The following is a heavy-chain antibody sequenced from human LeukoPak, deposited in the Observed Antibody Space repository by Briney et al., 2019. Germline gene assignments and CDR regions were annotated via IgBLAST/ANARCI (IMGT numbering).Heavy chain of an antibody. CDR1: GFTFSSYS. CDR2: ISSSSTYR. V-gene: IGHV3-21*01. Sequence: GGSLRLSCAAAGFTFSSYSMNWVRQAPGKGLEWVSSISSSSTYRYYADSVRGQFTISRDNAENSLYLQMNSLRAEDTAVYYSARENTYYSDASGHHDGPIDYWGQGTLVTVSS. CDR3: ARENTYYSDASGHHDGPIDY. J-gene: IGHJ4*02. D-gene: IGHD3-22*01.